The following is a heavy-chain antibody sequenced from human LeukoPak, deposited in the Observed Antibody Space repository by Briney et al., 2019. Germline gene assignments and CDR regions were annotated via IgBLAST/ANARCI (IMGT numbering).Heavy chain of an antibody. D-gene: IGHD6-19*01. CDR1: GFTFSSYW. CDR3: ARDHSIAVAGDYFDY. V-gene: IGHV3-7*01. CDR2: IKQDGSEK. Sequence: GGSLRLSCAASGFTFSSYWMSWVRQAPGKGLEWVANIKQDGSEKYCVDSVKGRFTISRDNAKNSLYLQMNSLRAEDTAVYYCARDHSIAVAGDYFDYWGQGTLVTVSS. J-gene: IGHJ4*02.